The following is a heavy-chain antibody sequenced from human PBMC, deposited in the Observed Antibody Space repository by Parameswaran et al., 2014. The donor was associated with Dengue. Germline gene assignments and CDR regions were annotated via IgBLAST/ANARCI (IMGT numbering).Heavy chain of an antibody. CDR2: INAGNGNT. D-gene: IGHD5-18*01. V-gene: IGHV1-3*01. Sequence: WVRQAPGQRLEWMGWINAGNGNTKYSQKFQGRVTITRDTSASTAYMELSSLRSEDTAVYYCAREGYSYGIDYWGQGTTVTVSS. J-gene: IGHJ4*02. CDR3: AREGYSYGIDY.